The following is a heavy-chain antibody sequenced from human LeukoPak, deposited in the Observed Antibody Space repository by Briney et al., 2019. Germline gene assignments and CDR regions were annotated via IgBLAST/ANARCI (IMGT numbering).Heavy chain of an antibody. V-gene: IGHV1-2*02. CDR3: TRDRQLPLLGWFDP. Sequence: GASVKVSCKASGYTFTGYYIHWVRQAPGQGLEWMGWMNPNSGGTNYAQKFQGRVTMTRDTSISTAYMELSRLRSDDTAVYYCTRDRQLPLLGWFDPWGQGTLVTVSS. CDR1: GYTFTGYY. D-gene: IGHD2-2*01. J-gene: IGHJ5*02. CDR2: MNPNSGGT.